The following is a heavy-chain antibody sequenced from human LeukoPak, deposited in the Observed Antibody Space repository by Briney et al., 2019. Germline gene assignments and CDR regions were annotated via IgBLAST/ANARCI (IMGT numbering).Heavy chain of an antibody. D-gene: IGHD7-27*01. CDR3: AKDLTGDQNWIDP. CDR2: IWYDGNNK. CDR1: GFTFDDYG. V-gene: IGHV3-33*06. Sequence: GGSLRLSCAASGFTFDDYGMHWVRQAPGKGLEWVAAIWYDGNNKTYADSVKGRFTISRDNSKNTLHLQMNSLRDEDTAVYYCAKDLTGDQNWIDPWGQGTLVTVSS. J-gene: IGHJ5*02.